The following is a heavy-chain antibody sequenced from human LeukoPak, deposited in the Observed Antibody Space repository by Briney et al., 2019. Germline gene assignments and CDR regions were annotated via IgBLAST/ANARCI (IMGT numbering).Heavy chain of an antibody. D-gene: IGHD2-21*02. CDR2: INPSGGST. CDR1: GYTFTSYY. J-gene: IGHJ4*02. Sequence: ASVKVSCKASGYTFTSYYMHWVRQAPGQGLERMGIINPSGGSTSYAQKFQGRVTMTRDTSTSTVYMELSSLRSEDTAVYYCARGRFGNGGDCYPDYWGQGTLVTVSS. CDR3: ARGRFGNGGDCYPDY. V-gene: IGHV1-46*01.